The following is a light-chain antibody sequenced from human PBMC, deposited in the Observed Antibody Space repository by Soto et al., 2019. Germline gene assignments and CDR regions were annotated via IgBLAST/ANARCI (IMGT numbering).Light chain of an antibody. Sequence: AIQLTQSPSSLSASVGDRVTITCRAGQGISTLAWYQQKPGKAPNLLISAATTLETGVPSRFSGSGSGTDFALTISSLQPEDFATYYCQQIDSYPRPFGQGTKVEIK. V-gene: IGKV1-13*02. CDR2: AAT. CDR3: QQIDSYPRP. J-gene: IGKJ1*01. CDR1: QGIST.